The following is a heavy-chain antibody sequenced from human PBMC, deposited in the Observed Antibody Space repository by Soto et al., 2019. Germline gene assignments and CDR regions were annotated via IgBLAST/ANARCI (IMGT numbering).Heavy chain of an antibody. CDR2: IIPIFGTA. Sequence: GASVKVSCKASGGTFSSYAIRWVRQAPGQGLEWMGGIIPIFGTANYAQKFQGRVTITADESTSTAYMELSSLRSEDTAVYYCAARDWNLYFDYWGQGTLVTVSS. J-gene: IGHJ4*02. CDR1: GGTFSSYA. CDR3: AARDWNLYFDY. V-gene: IGHV1-69*01. D-gene: IGHD1-7*01.